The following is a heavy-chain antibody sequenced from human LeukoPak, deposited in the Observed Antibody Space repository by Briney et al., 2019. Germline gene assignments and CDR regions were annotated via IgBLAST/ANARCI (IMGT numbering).Heavy chain of an antibody. D-gene: IGHD3-10*01. CDR2: ISGTGATT. V-gene: IGHV3-23*01. J-gene: IGHJ4*02. CDR3: AKGGPNYYGSGNLIDQ. Sequence: GGSLRLSCAASGFTFSNYAMNWVRQAPGKGLEWVSAISGTGATTYYADSVKGRFTISKDNSKNTLYLQINSLRVEDTAVYYCAKGGPNYYGSGNLIDQWGQGTLVTVSS. CDR1: GFTFSNYA.